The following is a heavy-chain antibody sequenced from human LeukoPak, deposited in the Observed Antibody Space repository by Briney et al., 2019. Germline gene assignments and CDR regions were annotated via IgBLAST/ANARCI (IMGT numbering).Heavy chain of an antibody. D-gene: IGHD3-22*01. V-gene: IGHV1-58*01. Sequence: GTSVKVSCKASGFTFTSSAVQWVRQARGQRLEWIGWIVVGSGNTNYAQKFQERVTITRDMSTSTAYMELSSLRSEDTAVYYCARASDYYDSSGYYNLGDYWGQGTLVTVSS. CDR3: ARASDYYDSSGYYNLGDY. J-gene: IGHJ4*02. CDR2: IVVGSGNT. CDR1: GFTFTSSA.